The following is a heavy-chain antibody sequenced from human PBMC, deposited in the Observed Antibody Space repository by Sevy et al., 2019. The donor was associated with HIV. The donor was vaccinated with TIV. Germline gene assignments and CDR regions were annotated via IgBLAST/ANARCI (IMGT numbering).Heavy chain of an antibody. D-gene: IGHD6-13*01. Sequence: SETLSLTCTVSGGSINNYFWSWIRQPPGKGLEWIGYIYYSGSINYNPSLKSRVTISVDTSKNQFSLKLRSVTAADTAVYYCARESIGATGDFDYWGQGTLVTVSS. V-gene: IGHV4-59*01. J-gene: IGHJ4*02. CDR1: GGSINNYF. CDR2: IYYSGSI. CDR3: ARESIGATGDFDY.